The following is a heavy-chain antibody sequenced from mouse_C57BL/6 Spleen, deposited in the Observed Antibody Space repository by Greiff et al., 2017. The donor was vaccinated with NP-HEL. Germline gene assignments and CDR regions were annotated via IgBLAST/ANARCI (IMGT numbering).Heavy chain of an antibody. CDR3: EGIDYPYWDY. CDR2: IYPGDGDT. D-gene: IGHD2-4*01. Sequence: QVQLQQSGPELVKPGASVKISCKASGYAFSSSWMNWVKPRPGQGLEWLGRIYPGDGDTNYTGKFKGKATLTADKSSSTAYMQRSSLTSEDSAVCFWEGIDYPYWDYGGKGTTLTVAA. J-gene: IGHJ2*01. CDR1: GYAFSSSW. V-gene: IGHV1-82*01.